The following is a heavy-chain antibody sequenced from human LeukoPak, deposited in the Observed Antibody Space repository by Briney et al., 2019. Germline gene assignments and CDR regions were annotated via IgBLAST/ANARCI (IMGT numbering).Heavy chain of an antibody. V-gene: IGHV3-48*01. Sequence: GGSLRLSCAASGFTFSSYSMNWVRQAPGKGLEWISYIGTGIYTTFYADSVRGRFTISRDNAKNSLYLQMNSLRAEDTAVFYCARGPTHITSTWGQGTLVTVSS. CDR2: IGTGIYTT. J-gene: IGHJ4*02. CDR1: GFTFSSYS. CDR3: ARGPTHITST. D-gene: IGHD1-14*01.